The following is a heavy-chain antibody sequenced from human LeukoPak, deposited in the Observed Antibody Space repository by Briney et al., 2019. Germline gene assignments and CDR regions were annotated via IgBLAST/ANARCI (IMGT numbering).Heavy chain of an antibody. Sequence: GGSLRLSCAASGFTFSDYGMHWVRQAPGKGLEWVAVIRYDGSTIYYADSVKGRFTISRDDSKKTLYLQMDSLRAEDTAVYYCARAYSRESGYDFVFGYWGQGTLVTVSP. CDR2: IRYDGSTI. CDR1: GFTFSDYG. CDR3: ARAYSRESGYDFVFGY. V-gene: IGHV3-33*01. D-gene: IGHD5-12*01. J-gene: IGHJ4*02.